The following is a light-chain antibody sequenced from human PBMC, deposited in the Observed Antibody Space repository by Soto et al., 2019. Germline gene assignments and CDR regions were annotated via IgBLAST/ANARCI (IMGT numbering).Light chain of an antibody. CDR1: SSDVGGYNY. Sequence: SALTRPASVSCSPGQSFTISCTGTSSDVGGYNYVSWYQQHPGKAPKLMIYDVSNRPSGVSNRFSGSKSGNTASLTVSGLQAEDEADYYCSSYTSSSTLYVFGTGTKVT. V-gene: IGLV2-14*01. CDR2: DVS. J-gene: IGLJ1*01. CDR3: SSYTSSSTLYV.